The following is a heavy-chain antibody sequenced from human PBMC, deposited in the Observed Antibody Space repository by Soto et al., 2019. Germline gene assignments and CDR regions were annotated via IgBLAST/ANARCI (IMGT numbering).Heavy chain of an antibody. Sequence: HPGGSLRLSCAASGFTFSSYAMSWVRQAPGKGLEWVSAISGSGNSPYYADSVKGRFTISRDNSKNTLYLQMNSLRAEDTAIYYCAKEGYYDTSGYFPFDYWGQGTLVTVSS. J-gene: IGHJ4*02. D-gene: IGHD3-22*01. CDR3: AKEGYYDTSGYFPFDY. V-gene: IGHV3-23*01. CDR2: ISGSGNSP. CDR1: GFTFSSYA.